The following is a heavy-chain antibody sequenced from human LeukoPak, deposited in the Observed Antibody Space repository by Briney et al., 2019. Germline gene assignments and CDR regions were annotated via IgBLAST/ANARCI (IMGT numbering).Heavy chain of an antibody. CDR3: VRNFATGD. V-gene: IGHV3-74*01. D-gene: IGHD1-14*01. Sequence: GGSLRLSCAASGLTFSSHLMHWVRQAQGTGLVWVSSIKGDGTAPNYADSVKGRFTISRDNAKSTLYLQMSSLGVEDTAVYHCVRNFATGDWGQGTLVTVSS. J-gene: IGHJ4*02. CDR1: GLTFSSHL. CDR2: IKGDGTAP.